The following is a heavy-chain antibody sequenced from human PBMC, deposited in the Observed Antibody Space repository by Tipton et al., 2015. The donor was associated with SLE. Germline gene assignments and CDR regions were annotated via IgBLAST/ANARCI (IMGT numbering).Heavy chain of an antibody. CDR3: ARKEEAVLDY. V-gene: IGHV4-34*01. CDR2: INHSGST. D-gene: IGHD6-19*01. Sequence: TLSLTCTVSGGSISSYYWSWIRQPPGKGLEWIGEINHSGSTNYNPSLKSRVTISVDTSKNQFSLKLSSVTAADTAVYYCARKEEAVLDYWGQGTLVTVSS. J-gene: IGHJ4*02. CDR1: GGSISSYY.